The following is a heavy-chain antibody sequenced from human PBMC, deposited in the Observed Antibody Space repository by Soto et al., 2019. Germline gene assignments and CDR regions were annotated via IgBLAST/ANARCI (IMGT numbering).Heavy chain of an antibody. J-gene: IGHJ4*02. Sequence: GGSLRLSCAASGLTFSNAWMSWVRQAPGKGLEWVGRIKSKTDGGTTDYAAPAKGRFTISRDDSKNTLFLQMNRLKTEDTAVYYCTADDPINKNWGQGTLVTVSS. CDR3: TADDPINKN. CDR2: IKSKTDGGTT. CDR1: GLTFSNAW. V-gene: IGHV3-15*01.